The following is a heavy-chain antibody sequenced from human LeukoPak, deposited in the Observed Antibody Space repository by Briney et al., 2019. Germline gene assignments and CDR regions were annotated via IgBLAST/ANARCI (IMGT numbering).Heavy chain of an antibody. V-gene: IGHV4-4*02. CDR3: AREGGFYRPLDY. CDR2: DRGDART. Sequence: PSETLSLTCDVSGGSVTSTNWWTWVRQPPGKGLEWIGEDRGDARTNYNPSLKSRLIMSVDLPENHISLKLTSVTAADTAVYYCAREGGFYRPLDYSGQGTMVTVCS. J-gene: IGHJ4*02. CDR1: GGSVTSTNW. D-gene: IGHD2/OR15-2a*01.